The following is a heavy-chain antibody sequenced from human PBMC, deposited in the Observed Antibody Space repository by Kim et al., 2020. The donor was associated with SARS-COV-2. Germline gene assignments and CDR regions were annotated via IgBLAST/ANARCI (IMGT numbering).Heavy chain of an antibody. CDR2: ISRNSRNI. J-gene: IGHJ6*02. D-gene: IGHD6-13*01. CDR1: GFTFSSYS. Sequence: GGSLRLSCAASGFTFSSYSMNWVRQAPGKGLEWVSYISRNSRNIYYAESVKGRFTIFRDNARNSLYLQMNSLRDEDTALYYCARDFTADSSSWSIGMDVWGQGTTVTVSS. CDR3: ARDFTADSSSWSIGMDV. V-gene: IGHV3-48*02.